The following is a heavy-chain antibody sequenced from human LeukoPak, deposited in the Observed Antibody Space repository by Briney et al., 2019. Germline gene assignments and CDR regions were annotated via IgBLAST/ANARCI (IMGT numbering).Heavy chain of an antibody. J-gene: IGHJ3*02. Sequence: SETLSLTCTVSGGSISSYYWSWIRQPPGKGLEWIGYIYYSGSTNYNPSLKSRVTISVDTSKNQFSLKLSSVTAADTAVYYCARVIVVVPAGPNPHPDAFDIWGQGTMVTVSS. CDR1: GGSISSYY. CDR3: ARVIVVVPAGPNPHPDAFDI. V-gene: IGHV4-59*12. D-gene: IGHD2-2*01. CDR2: IYYSGST.